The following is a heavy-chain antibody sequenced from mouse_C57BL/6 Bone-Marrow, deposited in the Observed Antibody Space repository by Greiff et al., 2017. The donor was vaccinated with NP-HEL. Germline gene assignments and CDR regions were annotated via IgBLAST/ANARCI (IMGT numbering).Heavy chain of an antibody. J-gene: IGHJ4*01. V-gene: IGHV2-6-1*01. CDR1: GFSLTSYG. D-gene: IGHD1-1*01. Sequence: VQRVESGPGLVAPSQSLSITCTVSGFSLTSYGVHWVRQPPGKGLEWLVVIWSDGSTTYNSALKSRLSISKDNSKSQVFLKMNSLQTDDTAMYYCARHGCYGPRAMDYWGQGTSVTVSS. CDR2: IWSDGST. CDR3: ARHGCYGPRAMDY.